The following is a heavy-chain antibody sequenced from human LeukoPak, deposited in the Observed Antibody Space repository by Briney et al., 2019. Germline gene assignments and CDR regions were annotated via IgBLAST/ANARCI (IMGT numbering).Heavy chain of an antibody. V-gene: IGHV4-30-4*08. CDR1: GGSISSGDYY. D-gene: IGHD3-22*01. CDR3: ARRRYYDSTGYLD. Sequence: SETLSLTCTVSGGSISSGDYYWSWIRQSPGKGLEWIGYIYYRGSTYYNPSLKSRVSISIDTSNNQFSLTLNSVTAADTALYFCARRRYYDSTGYLDWGQGTLVTVSS. CDR2: IYYRGST. J-gene: IGHJ1*01.